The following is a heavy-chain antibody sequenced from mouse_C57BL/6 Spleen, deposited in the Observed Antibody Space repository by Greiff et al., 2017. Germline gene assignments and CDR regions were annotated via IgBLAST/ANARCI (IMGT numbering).Heavy chain of an antibody. CDR1: GFTFSSYA. Sequence: EVKLVESGEGLVKPGGSLKLSCAASGFTFSSYAMSWVRQTPEKRLEWVAYISSGGDYIYYADTVKGRFTISRDNARNTLYLQMSSLKSEDTAMYYCTRDRGYGYDGAMDYWGQGTSVTVSS. V-gene: IGHV5-9-1*02. D-gene: IGHD2-2*01. CDR3: TRDRGYGYDGAMDY. CDR2: ISSGGDYI. J-gene: IGHJ4*01.